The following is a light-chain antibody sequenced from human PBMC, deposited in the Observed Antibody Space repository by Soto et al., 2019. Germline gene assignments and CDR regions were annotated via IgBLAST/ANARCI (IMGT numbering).Light chain of an antibody. CDR3: MQATQFPYT. V-gene: IGKV2-24*01. Sequence: DIVMTQTPLSSPVTLGQPASISCRSSQGLVHSGGNTYLSWLQQRPGQPPRLLIYEISNRFSGVPDRFSGSGAGTDFTLKISRVEAEDVGIYYCMQATQFPYTFGQGTKLEIK. CDR1: QGLVHSGGNTY. J-gene: IGKJ2*01. CDR2: EIS.